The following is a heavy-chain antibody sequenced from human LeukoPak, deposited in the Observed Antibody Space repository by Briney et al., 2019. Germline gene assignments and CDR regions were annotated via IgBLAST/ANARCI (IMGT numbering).Heavy chain of an antibody. CDR2: IWNDGTNT. D-gene: IGHD3-16*01. CDR3: AGDTPPGGDYYFDY. CDR1: GFSFSTYG. J-gene: IGHJ4*02. Sequence: GGSLRVSCAASGFSFSTYGMHWVRQAPGKGLEWVALIWNDGTNTYYADSVKGRFTIPRDNSKNTMHLQMNSLRAEDTAVYYCAGDTPPGGDYYFDYWGQGALVIVSS. V-gene: IGHV3-33*01.